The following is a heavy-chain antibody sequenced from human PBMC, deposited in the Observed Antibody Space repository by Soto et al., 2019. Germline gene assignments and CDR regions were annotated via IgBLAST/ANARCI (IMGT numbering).Heavy chain of an antibody. CDR2: INVYNGNT. V-gene: IGHV1-18*01. Sequence: QVQLVQSGAEVKKPGASVRVSCKASGYTFTHFGVSWVRQAPGQGLEWMGWINVYNGNTDYEQKFQGRVTITTDTSTSTAYMDLRRLSSVDTAVYYCARAIAGGYGYATLDYWGQGTLVTVSS. J-gene: IGHJ4*02. CDR3: ARAIAGGYGYATLDY. CDR1: GYTFTHFG. D-gene: IGHD5-18*01.